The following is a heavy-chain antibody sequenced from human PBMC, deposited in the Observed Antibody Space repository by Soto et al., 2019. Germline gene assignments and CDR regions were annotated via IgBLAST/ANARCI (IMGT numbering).Heavy chain of an antibody. V-gene: IGHV4-61*01. CDR3: ARPFFWSGPIGY. D-gene: IGHD3-3*01. J-gene: IGHJ4*02. CDR2: IYYSGST. Sequence: QVQLQESGPGLVKPSETLSLTCTVSGGSVSSGSYYWSWIRQPPGKGLEWIGYIYYSGSTNYNPSLKSRVTISVDTSKNQFSLKLSSVTAADTAVYYCARPFFWSGPIGYWGQGTLVTVSS. CDR1: GGSVSSGSYY.